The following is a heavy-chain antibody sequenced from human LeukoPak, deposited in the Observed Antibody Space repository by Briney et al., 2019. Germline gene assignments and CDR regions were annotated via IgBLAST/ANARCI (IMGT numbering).Heavy chain of an antibody. D-gene: IGHD4-11*01. CDR1: GFTFSSYA. J-gene: IGHJ6*02. CDR2: ISGSGGST. Sequence: GGSLRLSCAASGFTFSSYAMSWVRQAPGKGLEWVSAISGSGGSTYYADSVKGRFTISRDNSKNTLYLQMNGLRAEDTAVYYCAKNTVTTFYYGMDVWGQGTTVTVSS. CDR3: AKNTVTTFYYGMDV. V-gene: IGHV3-23*01.